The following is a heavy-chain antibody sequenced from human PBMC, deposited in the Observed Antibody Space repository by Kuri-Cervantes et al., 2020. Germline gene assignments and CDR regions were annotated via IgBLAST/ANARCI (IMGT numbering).Heavy chain of an antibody. CDR3: ASGAALDAFDI. D-gene: IGHD6-6*01. J-gene: IGHJ3*02. V-gene: IGHV3-48*03. CDR1: GFTFSSYE. Sequence: LSLTCAASGFTFSSYEMNWVRQAPGKGLEWVSYISSSGSTIYYADSVKGRFIISRDNAKNSLYLQMNSLRAEDTAVYYCASGAALDAFDIWGQGTMVTVSS. CDR2: ISSSGSTI.